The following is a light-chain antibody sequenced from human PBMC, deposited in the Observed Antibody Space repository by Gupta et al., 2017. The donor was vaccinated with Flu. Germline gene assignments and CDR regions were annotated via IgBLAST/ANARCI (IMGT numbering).Light chain of an antibody. CDR3: LQHNSYPPT. V-gene: IGKV1-17*01. Sequence: DIQMTQSPSSLSASVGDSVTITCRASQGIENDLGWYQKKPGKAPKRLIYAASTLESGVETRFSGREGGTESTITSSSVQPEVLATYYLLQHNSYPPTFGHGTRVDI. CDR1: QGIEND. J-gene: IGKJ1*01. CDR2: AAS.